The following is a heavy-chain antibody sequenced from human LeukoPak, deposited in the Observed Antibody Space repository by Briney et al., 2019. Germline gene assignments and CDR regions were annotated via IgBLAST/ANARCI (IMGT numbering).Heavy chain of an antibody. CDR3: ARDRGYSYGLDY. CDR1: GDTFSSYA. D-gene: IGHD5-18*01. CDR2: IIPIFGTA. V-gene: IGHV1-69*05. Sequence: SVKVSCKASGDTFSSYAISWVQQAPGQGLEWIGGIIPIFGTANYAQKFQGRVTITTDESTSTAYMELSSLRSEDTAVYYCARDRGYSYGLDYWGQGTLVTVSS. J-gene: IGHJ4*02.